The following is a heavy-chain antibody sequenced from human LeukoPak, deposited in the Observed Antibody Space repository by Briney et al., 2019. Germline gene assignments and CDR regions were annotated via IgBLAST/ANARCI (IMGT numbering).Heavy chain of an antibody. J-gene: IGHJ4*02. D-gene: IGHD2/OR15-2a*01. CDR1: GGSISSYY. Sequence: SETLSLTCTVSGGSISSYYWSWIRQPPGKGLEWIGYIYYSGSTNYNPSLKSRVTISVDTSKNQCSLKLSSVTAADTAVYYCARDSAFLAFDYWGQGTLVTVSS. V-gene: IGHV4-59*01. CDR2: IYYSGST. CDR3: ARDSAFLAFDY.